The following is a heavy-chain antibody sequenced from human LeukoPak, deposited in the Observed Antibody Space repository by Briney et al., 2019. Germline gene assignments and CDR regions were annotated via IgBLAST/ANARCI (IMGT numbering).Heavy chain of an antibody. Sequence: SETLSLTCTVSGGSISTYYWSWIRQPPGKGLEWIGYIYYSGTTNYSPSLKSRVTISVDTSKTQFSLKLSSGTAADTAVYYCARRTILTGSDYWGQGTLVTVSS. V-gene: IGHV4-59*08. D-gene: IGHD3-9*01. J-gene: IGHJ4*02. CDR3: ARRTILTGSDY. CDR1: GGSISTYY. CDR2: IYYSGTT.